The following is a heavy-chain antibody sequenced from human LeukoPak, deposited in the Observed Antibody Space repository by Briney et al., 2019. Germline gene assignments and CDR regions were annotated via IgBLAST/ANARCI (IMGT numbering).Heavy chain of an antibody. CDR3: ARDDMVRGDLAFDY. CDR2: IYYSGST. Sequence: SETLSLTCTVSGGSISSYYWSWIRQPPGKGLEWIGYIYYSGSTNYNPSLKSRVTISVDTSKNQFSLKLSSVTAADTAVYYCARDDMVRGDLAFDYWGQGTLATVSS. CDR1: GGSISSYY. J-gene: IGHJ4*02. V-gene: IGHV4-59*01. D-gene: IGHD3-10*01.